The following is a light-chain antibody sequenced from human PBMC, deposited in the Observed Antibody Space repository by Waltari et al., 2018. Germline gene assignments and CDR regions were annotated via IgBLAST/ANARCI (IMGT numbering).Light chain of an antibody. CDR3: QQYNSWPPYT. CDR2: GAS. V-gene: IGKV3-15*01. Sequence: ELVMTQSPAILSVSPGERATLSCRASQSVSTNVAWYQQKPGQAPRLLFYGASTRATDIPTRFSGSGSGTEFTLTISSLQSEDFAIYYCQQYNSWPPYTFGQGTKLEIK. CDR1: QSVSTN. J-gene: IGKJ2*01.